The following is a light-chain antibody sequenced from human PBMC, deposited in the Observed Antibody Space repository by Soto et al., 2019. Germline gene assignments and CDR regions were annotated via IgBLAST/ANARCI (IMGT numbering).Light chain of an antibody. CDR3: QQYGSSPRT. CDR1: QSVSSSY. J-gene: IGKJ1*01. V-gene: IGKV3-20*01. Sequence: EIVLTQSPGTLSLSPGERATLSCRASQSVSSSYLAWYQQKPGQAPRLLIYGASSRATGIPYRFSGSGSGTDFTITISRLEPEDFAVYYCQQYGSSPRTFGQGTKVEIK. CDR2: GAS.